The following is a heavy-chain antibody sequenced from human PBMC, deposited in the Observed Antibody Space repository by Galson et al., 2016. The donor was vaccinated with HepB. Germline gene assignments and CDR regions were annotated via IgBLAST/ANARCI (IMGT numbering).Heavy chain of an antibody. D-gene: IGHD6-13*01. V-gene: IGHV3-30*18. CDR1: GFTFSSYG. CDR3: AKDLGPKYSSSWYLGFQH. J-gene: IGHJ1*01. CDR2: ISYDGSNK. Sequence: SLRLSCAASGFTFSSYGFHWVRQAPGKGLEWVAVISYDGSNKYYTDSVRGRFTISRDNSKNTLYLQMNSLRAEDTAVYYCAKDLGPKYSSSWYLGFQHWGQGTLVTVSS.